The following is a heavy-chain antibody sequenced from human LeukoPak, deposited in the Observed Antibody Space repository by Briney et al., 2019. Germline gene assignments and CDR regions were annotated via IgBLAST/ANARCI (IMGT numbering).Heavy chain of an antibody. Sequence: PSETLSLTCAVYGGSFSGYYWSWIRQPPGKGLEWIGEINHSGSTNYNPSLKSRVTISVDTSKNQFSLNFNSMSAADSAVYYCAANGYYTIEYWGQGTLVTVSS. CDR1: GGSFSGYY. V-gene: IGHV4-34*01. CDR2: INHSGST. D-gene: IGHD1-26*01. J-gene: IGHJ4*02. CDR3: AANGYYTIEY.